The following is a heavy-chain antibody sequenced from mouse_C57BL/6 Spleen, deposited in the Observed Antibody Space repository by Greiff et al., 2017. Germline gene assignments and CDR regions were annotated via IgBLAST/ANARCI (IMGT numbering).Heavy chain of an antibody. D-gene: IGHD2-1*01. V-gene: IGHV1-42*01. J-gene: IGHJ2*01. CDR3: ARGGAYGNYEVY. CDR2: INPSTGGT. CDR1: GYSFTGYY. Sequence: EVKLVESGPELVKPGASVKISCKASGYSFTGYYMNWVKQSPEKSLEWIGEINPSTGGTTYNQKFKAKATLTVDKSSSTAYMQLKSLTSEDSAVYYCARGGAYGNYEVYWGQGTTLTVSS.